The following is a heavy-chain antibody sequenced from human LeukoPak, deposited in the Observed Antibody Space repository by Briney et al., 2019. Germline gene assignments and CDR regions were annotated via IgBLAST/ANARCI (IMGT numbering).Heavy chain of an antibody. J-gene: IGHJ5*02. V-gene: IGHV4-4*07. D-gene: IGHD6-19*01. Sequence: PSETLSLTCTVSGGSISGYYWSWIRQPAGKGLEWIGRIYTSGSTNYNPSLKSRVTMSVDTSKNQFSLKLSSVTAADTAVYYCAREIAVAGRGNWFDPWGQGTLVTVSS. CDR3: AREIAVAGRGNWFDP. CDR2: IYTSGST. CDR1: GGSISGYY.